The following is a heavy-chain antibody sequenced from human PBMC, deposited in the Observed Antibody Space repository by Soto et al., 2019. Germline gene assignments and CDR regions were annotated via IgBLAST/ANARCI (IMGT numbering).Heavy chain of an antibody. CDR2: IWYDGSNK. CDR3: ARDVTMDSSSWAFDP. V-gene: IGHV3-33*01. J-gene: IGHJ5*02. CDR1: GFTFSSYG. Sequence: GGSLRLSCAASGFTFSSYGMHWVRQAPGKGLEWVAVIWYDGSNKYYADSVKGRFTISRDNSKNTLYLQMNSLRAEDTAVYYCARDVTMDSSSWAFDPWGQGTLVTVSS. D-gene: IGHD6-6*01.